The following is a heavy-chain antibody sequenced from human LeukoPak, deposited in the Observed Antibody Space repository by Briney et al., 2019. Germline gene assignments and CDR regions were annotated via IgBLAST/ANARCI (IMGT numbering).Heavy chain of an antibody. CDR1: GGSISSYY. CDR2: IYTSGST. CDR3: ARDSGFGQLDLAY. V-gene: IGHV4-4*07. Sequence: SETLSLTCTVSGGSISSYYWSWNRQPAGKGLEWIGRIYTSGSTTYNPSLKSRVTMSVDTSKNQFSLKLRSVTAADTAVYYCARDSGFGQLDLAYWGQGTLVTVSS. D-gene: IGHD6-6*01. J-gene: IGHJ4*02.